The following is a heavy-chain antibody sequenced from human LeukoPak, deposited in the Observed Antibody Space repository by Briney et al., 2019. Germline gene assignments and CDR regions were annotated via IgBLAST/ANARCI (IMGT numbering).Heavy chain of an antibody. V-gene: IGHV1-69*05. Sequence: SVKVSCKASGGTFSSYAISCVRQAPGQGLEWMGGIIPIFGTANYAQKFQGRVMITTDESTSTAYMELSSLRSEDTAVYYCARNGYCTGGSCYSLYFDYWGQGTLVTVSS. D-gene: IGHD2-15*01. J-gene: IGHJ4*02. CDR2: IIPIFGTA. CDR3: ARNGYCTGGSCYSLYFDY. CDR1: GGTFSSYA.